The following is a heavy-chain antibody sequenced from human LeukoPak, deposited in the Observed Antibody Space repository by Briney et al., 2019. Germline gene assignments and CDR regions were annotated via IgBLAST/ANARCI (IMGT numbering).Heavy chain of an antibody. CDR3: AREDYYDSSGYYLDY. CDR2: ISSSGSTI. D-gene: IGHD3-22*01. Sequence: GGSLRLSCAASGFTFSDYYMSWIRQAPGKGLEWVSYISSSGSTIYYADSVKGRFTISRDNAKNSLYLQMNSLRAEDTAVYYCAREDYYDSSGYYLDYWGQGTLVTVSS. CDR1: GFTFSDYY. V-gene: IGHV3-11*01. J-gene: IGHJ4*02.